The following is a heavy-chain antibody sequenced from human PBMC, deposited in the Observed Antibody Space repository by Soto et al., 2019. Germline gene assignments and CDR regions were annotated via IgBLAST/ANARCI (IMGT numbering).Heavy chain of an antibody. CDR1: GGSINSYY. Sequence: SETLSLTCTVSGGSINSYYWSWIRQPPGKGLEWIGEINHSGSTNYNPSLKSRVTISVDTSKNQFSLKLSSVTAADTAVYYCARLRTPPSYIVGATTIDYWGQGTLVTVSS. V-gene: IGHV4-34*01. D-gene: IGHD1-26*01. CDR2: INHSGST. J-gene: IGHJ4*02. CDR3: ARLRTPPSYIVGATTIDY.